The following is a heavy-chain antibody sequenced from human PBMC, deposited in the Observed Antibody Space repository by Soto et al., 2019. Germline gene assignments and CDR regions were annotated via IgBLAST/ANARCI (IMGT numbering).Heavy chain of an antibody. CDR1: GFTFTNYW. Sequence: PGGSLRLSCAASGFTFTNYWMHWVRQAPGKGLVWVSTINTDGTTTKYADSVKGRFSISRDNAKNTLFLQMYSLRADDTAVYYCARGLAANWFDSWGQGTLVTVSS. D-gene: IGHD3-9*01. CDR3: ARGLAANWFDS. J-gene: IGHJ5*01. V-gene: IGHV3-74*01. CDR2: INTDGTTT.